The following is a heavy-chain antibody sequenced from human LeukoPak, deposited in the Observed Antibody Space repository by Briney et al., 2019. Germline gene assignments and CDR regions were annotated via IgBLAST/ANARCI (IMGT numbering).Heavy chain of an antibody. CDR3: ARAANCGGDCYSLAYFDL. V-gene: IGHV4-34*01. D-gene: IGHD2-21*02. CDR2: INHSGST. Sequence: PSETLSLTCAVYGGSFSGYYWSWIRQPPGKGLGWIGEINHSGSTNYNPSLKSRVTISVDTSKNQFSLKLSSVTAADTAVYYCARAANCGGDCYSLAYFDLWGRGTLVTVSS. J-gene: IGHJ2*01. CDR1: GGSFSGYY.